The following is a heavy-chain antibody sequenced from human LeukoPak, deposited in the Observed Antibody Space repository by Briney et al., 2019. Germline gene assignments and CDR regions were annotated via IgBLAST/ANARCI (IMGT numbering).Heavy chain of an antibody. Sequence: PGGTLRLSCAASGFTFSSYGMSWVRQAPGKGLEWVSAISGSGGSTYYADSVKGRFTISRDNSKNTLYLQMNSLRAEDTAVYYCAKSRYDSSGFEYYFDYWGQGTLVTVSS. V-gene: IGHV3-23*01. D-gene: IGHD3-22*01. J-gene: IGHJ4*02. CDR3: AKSRYDSSGFEYYFDY. CDR1: GFTFSSYG. CDR2: ISGSGGST.